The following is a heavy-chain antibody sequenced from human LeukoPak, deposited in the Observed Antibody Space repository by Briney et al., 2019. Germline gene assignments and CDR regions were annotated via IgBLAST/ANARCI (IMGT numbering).Heavy chain of an antibody. D-gene: IGHD2-21*02. V-gene: IGHV1-2*06. CDR1: GYTFTGYY. J-gene: IGHJ4*02. CDR3: ARLVVVTASIDY. Sequence: GASVKVSCKASGYTFTGYYMHWVRQAPGQGLEWMGRINPNSGGTNYAQKFQGRVTMTRDTSISTAYMELSRPRSDDTAVYYCARLVVVTASIDYWGQGTLVTVSS. CDR2: INPNSGGT.